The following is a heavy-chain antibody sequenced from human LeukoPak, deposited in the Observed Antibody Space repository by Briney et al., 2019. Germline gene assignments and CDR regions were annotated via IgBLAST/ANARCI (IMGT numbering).Heavy chain of an antibody. CDR3: ARDVRAYSSSSSAFDI. D-gene: IGHD6-6*01. Sequence: GGTLRLSCAASGFTFSSYGMSWVRQAPGKGLEWVSSFSGSGGSTYYADSVKGRFTISRDNSKNTLYLQMNSLRDEDTAVYYCARDVRAYSSSSSAFDIWGQGTMVTVSS. CDR2: FSGSGGST. V-gene: IGHV3-23*01. J-gene: IGHJ3*02. CDR1: GFTFSSYG.